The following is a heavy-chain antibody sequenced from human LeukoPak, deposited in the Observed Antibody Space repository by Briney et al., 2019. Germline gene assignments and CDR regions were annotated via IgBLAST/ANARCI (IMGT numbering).Heavy chain of an antibody. CDR1: GGTFSSYA. D-gene: IGHD3-10*01. Sequence: GASVKVSCKASGGTFSSYAISWVRQAPGQGLEWMGGIIPIFGTANYAQKFQGRVTITADKSTSTAYMELSSLRSEDTAVYYCAREQNYYGSGSFLGGIDYWGQGTLVTVSS. CDR3: AREQNYYGSGSFLGGIDY. V-gene: IGHV1-69*06. J-gene: IGHJ4*02. CDR2: IIPIFGTA.